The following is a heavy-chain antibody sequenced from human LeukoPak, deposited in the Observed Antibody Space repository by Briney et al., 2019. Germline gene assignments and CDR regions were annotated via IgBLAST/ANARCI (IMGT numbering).Heavy chain of an antibody. V-gene: IGHV3-48*02. D-gene: IGHD1-26*01. Sequence: GGSLRLSCAASGFTFSSYSMNWVRQAPGKGLEWVSYISSRSRTIYYADSVKGRFTISRDEARNSVYLQMNSLGHEDTAVYYCARDPSIVGPPGPVDYWGQGTLVTVSS. J-gene: IGHJ4*02. CDR2: ISSRSRTI. CDR3: ARDPSIVGPPGPVDY. CDR1: GFTFSSYS.